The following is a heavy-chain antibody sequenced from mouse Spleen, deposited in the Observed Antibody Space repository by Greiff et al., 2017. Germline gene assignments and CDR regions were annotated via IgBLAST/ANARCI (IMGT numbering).Heavy chain of an antibody. J-gene: IGHJ3*01. D-gene: IGHD2-3*01. Sequence: EVQLQQSGPELVKPGASVKISCKASGYTFTDYYMNWVKQSHGKSLEWIGDINPNNGGTSYNQKFKGKATLTVDKSSSIAYMELRSLTSEDSAVYYCARDGYYFAYWGQGTLVTVSA. V-gene: IGHV1-26*01. CDR3: ARDGYYFAY. CDR2: INPNNGGT. CDR1: GYTFTDYY.